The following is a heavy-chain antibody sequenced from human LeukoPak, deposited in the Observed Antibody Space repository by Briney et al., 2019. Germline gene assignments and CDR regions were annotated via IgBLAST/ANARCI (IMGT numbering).Heavy chain of an antibody. CDR2: IYHSGST. CDR1: GGSISSSSYY. Sequence: SETLSLTCTVSGGSISSSSYYWGWIRQPPGKGLGWIGSIYHSGSTYYNPSLKSRVTISVDTSKNQFSLKLSSVTAADTAVYYCAGKGIAAAGHPFYYWGQGTLVTVSS. V-gene: IGHV4-39*01. D-gene: IGHD6-13*01. J-gene: IGHJ4*02. CDR3: AGKGIAAAGHPFYY.